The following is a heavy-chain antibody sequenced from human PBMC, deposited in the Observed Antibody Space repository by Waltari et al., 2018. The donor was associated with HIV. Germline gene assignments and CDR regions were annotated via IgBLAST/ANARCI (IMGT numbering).Heavy chain of an antibody. V-gene: IGHV3-49*03. CDR3: TRAPFIVRATSFPGVFDY. Sequence: EVQLVESGGGLVQPGRSLRLSFTASGFTFGDYAMSWFRQAPGKGLEWVGFIGRKDYGGTTEYARSGKGRFTISRDDSKSIGYRQRNSLKTEDTAGYYCTRAPFIVRATSFPGVFDYWGQGTLVTVSS. CDR2: IGRKDYGGTT. D-gene: IGHD1-26*01. J-gene: IGHJ4*02. CDR1: GFTFGDYA.